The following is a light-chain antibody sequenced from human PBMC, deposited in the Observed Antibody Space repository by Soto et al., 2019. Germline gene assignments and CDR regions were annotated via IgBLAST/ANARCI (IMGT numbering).Light chain of an antibody. V-gene: IGKV1-27*01. CDR1: QGIRNF. J-gene: IGKJ3*01. CDR2: AGS. Sequence: DIQMTQSPTSLSASVGDRVTITCRASQGIRNFVAWYQQKPGKAPKLLIYAGSTLQSGVPSRCSGSGSGTDFTLTINSLQAEDVQTYSCQKYSSVPVFGPGTKVEIK. CDR3: QKYSSVPV.